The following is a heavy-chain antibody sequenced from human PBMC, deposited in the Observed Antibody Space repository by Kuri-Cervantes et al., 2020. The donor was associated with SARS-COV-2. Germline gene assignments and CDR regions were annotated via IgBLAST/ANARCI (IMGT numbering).Heavy chain of an antibody. CDR3: ARRGAGSSSAAFDI. CDR1: GGSFSGYY. CDR2: INHSGST. Sequence: GSLRLSCAVYGGSFSGYYWSWIRQPPGKGLEWIGEINHSGSTYYNPSLKSRVTISLDTSKNQFSLKLSSVTAADTAVYYCARRGAGSSSAAFDIWGLGTMVTVSS. D-gene: IGHD6-6*01. J-gene: IGHJ3*02. V-gene: IGHV4-34*01.